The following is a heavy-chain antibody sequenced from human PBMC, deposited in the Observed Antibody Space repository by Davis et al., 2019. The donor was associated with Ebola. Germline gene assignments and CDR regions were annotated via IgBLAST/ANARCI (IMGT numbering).Heavy chain of an antibody. CDR3: ARDLAIVVVTSDAFDI. CDR1: GYNFTGYA. J-gene: IGHJ3*02. Sequence: AASVKVSCKASGYNFTGYAMNWARQAPGQGLEWRGWINTNTGNPTYAQGFTGRFVFSLDTSVSTAYLQISSLKAEDTAVYYCARDLAIVVVTSDAFDIWGQGTMVTVSS. V-gene: IGHV7-4-1*02. CDR2: INTNTGNP. D-gene: IGHD2-21*02.